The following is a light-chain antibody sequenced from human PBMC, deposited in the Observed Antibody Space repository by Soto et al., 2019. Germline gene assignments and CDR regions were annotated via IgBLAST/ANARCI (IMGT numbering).Light chain of an antibody. J-gene: IGKJ1*01. V-gene: IGKV1-12*01. Sequence: DIQMTQSPSSVSASIGARVTITCRASQGMISWLAWYQQKPGKAPKLLIYAASRLQSGVPSRFSGSGSRTDFPLTISSLQPEDFATYYCPQADSFPLTFGQGNKGEIK. CDR1: QGMISW. CDR2: AAS. CDR3: PQADSFPLT.